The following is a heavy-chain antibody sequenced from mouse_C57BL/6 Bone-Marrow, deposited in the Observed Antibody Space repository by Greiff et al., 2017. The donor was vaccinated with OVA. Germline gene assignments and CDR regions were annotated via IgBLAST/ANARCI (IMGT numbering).Heavy chain of an antibody. CDR3: ARHRPSYYGTFAY. V-gene: IGHV5-6*01. D-gene: IGHD1-1*01. CDR1: GFTFSSYG. J-gene: IGHJ3*01. Sequence: EVQGVESGGDLVKPGGSLKLSCAASGFTFSSYGMSWVRQTPDQRLEWVATISSGGSYTYYTDSVKGRVTMSRDNAKNTLYLQMSSLKSEDTAMYYCARHRPSYYGTFAYWGQGTLVTVSA. CDR2: ISSGGSYT.